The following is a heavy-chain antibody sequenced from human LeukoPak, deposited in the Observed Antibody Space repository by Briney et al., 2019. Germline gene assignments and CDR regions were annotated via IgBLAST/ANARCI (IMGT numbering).Heavy chain of an antibody. D-gene: IGHD6-19*01. J-gene: IGHJ4*02. CDR2: ISEDGSIT. CDR3: TRGPSGWFASDF. V-gene: IGHV3-74*01. CDR1: GFTFSNSL. Sequence: GGSLRLSCAVSGFTFSNSLMHWVRQGPGKGLVWVSRISEDGSITSYADSVKGRFTISRDNAKNTLYLQMNSLRAEVTAVYYFTRGPSGWFASDFWGQGPLVTLS.